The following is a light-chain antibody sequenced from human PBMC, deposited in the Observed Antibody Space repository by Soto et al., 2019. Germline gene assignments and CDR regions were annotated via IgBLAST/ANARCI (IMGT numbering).Light chain of an antibody. CDR3: QQYTNWPYT. CDR2: VAS. J-gene: IGKJ2*01. Sequence: EIVMTQSPATLSVSPGERASLSCRASQSVGSNLAWYQQTAGQAPRLLIYVASTRATGIPARFSGSGSGTAFTLTISSLQSEDFAVYSCQQYTNWPYTFGQGTKLEIK. CDR1: QSVGSN. V-gene: IGKV3-15*01.